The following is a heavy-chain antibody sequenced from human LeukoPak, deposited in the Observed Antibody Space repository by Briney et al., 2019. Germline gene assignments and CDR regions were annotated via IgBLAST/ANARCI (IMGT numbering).Heavy chain of an antibody. V-gene: IGHV4-4*02. CDR2: VHLSGAS. CDR1: GGSILTTNX. CDR3: ARESGAFSPFGF. D-gene: IGHD1-26*01. J-gene: IGHJ4*02. Sequence: SETLSLTCAVSGGSILTTNXXXXVRQPPGKGXXXIGEVHLSGASNYNPSLKSRVSMSIDKSRNQLSLELTSVTAADTAIYYCARESGAFSPFGFWGQGTLVTVSS.